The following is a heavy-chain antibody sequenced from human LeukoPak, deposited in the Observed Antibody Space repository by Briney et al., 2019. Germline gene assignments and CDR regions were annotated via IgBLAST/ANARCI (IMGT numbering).Heavy chain of an antibody. D-gene: IGHD3-10*01. Sequence: LXXXASGFTFSDYYMSWVRQAPGKGLEXVSYISSSGSTIYYADSVKGRFTISRDNAKNSLYLQMNSLRAKDTAVYYCARENTMVRGVLDYWGQGTLVTVSS. CDR3: ARENTMVRGVLDY. J-gene: IGHJ4*02. CDR1: GFTFSDYY. CDR2: ISSSGSTI. V-gene: IGHV3-11*01.